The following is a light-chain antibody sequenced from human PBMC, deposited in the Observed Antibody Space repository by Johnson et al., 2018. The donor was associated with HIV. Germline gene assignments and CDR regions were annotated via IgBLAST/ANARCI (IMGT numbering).Light chain of an antibody. CDR3: ATWDTSLSAGGV. V-gene: IGLV1-51*02. CDR1: SSTFGNSY. J-gene: IGLJ1*01. CDR2: KNN. Sequence: QSVLTQPPSVSAAPGQRVTISCSGTSSTFGNSYISWYQLLPGSPPKLLNFKNNERPSGIPDRFSGSKSGTSATLDITGLQTGDEADYYCATWDTSLSAGGVFGTGTKVTVL.